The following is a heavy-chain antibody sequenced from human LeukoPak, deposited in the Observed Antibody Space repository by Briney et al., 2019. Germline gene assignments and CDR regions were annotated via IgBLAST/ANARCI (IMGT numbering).Heavy chain of an antibody. CDR2: ISSSSKYI. CDR3: AKGGGPYHLPTDY. V-gene: IGHV3-21*04. CDR1: VFTFSTYS. J-gene: IGHJ4*02. Sequence: KSGGSLRLSCAASVFTFSTYSMNWVRQAPGRGLEWVSSISSSSKYIYYADSVKGRFTISRDSSKNTLYLQMNSLRSEDTAVYYCAKGGGPYHLPTDYWGQGTLVTVSS. D-gene: IGHD2-2*01.